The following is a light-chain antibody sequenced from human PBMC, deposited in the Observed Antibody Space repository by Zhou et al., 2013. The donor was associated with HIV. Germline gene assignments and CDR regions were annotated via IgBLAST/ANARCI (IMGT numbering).Light chain of an antibody. J-gene: IGKJ1*01. CDR1: QSLLHTNGYNY. V-gene: IGKV2-28*01. Sequence: DIVMTQSPLSLPVTPGETASISCRSSQSLLHTNGYNYLDWYLQKPGQSPQLLIYLGSNRASGVPDRFRGSGSGTDFTLKISRVEAEDVGVYYCMQALQTPTTFGQGTKVEIK. CDR3: MQALQTPTT. CDR2: LGS.